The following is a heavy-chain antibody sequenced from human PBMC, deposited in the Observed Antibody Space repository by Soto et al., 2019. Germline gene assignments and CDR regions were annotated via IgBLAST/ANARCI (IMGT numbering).Heavy chain of an antibody. V-gene: IGHV3-48*01. CDR2: ISSSSSTI. CDR3: ASLPIVVVPAATHPKYWFDP. D-gene: IGHD2-2*01. J-gene: IGHJ5*02. Sequence: GGSLRLSCAASGFTFSSYAMSWVRQAPGKGLEWVSYISSSSSTIYYADSVKGRFTISRDNAKNSLYLQMNSLRAEDTAVYYCASLPIVVVPAATHPKYWFDPWGQGTLVTVSS. CDR1: GFTFSSYA.